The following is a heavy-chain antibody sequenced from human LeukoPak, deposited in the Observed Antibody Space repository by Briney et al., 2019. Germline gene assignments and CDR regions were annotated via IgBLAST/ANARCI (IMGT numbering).Heavy chain of an antibody. CDR2: IYYSGST. Sequence: SETLSLTCTVSGDSTSSSSYCWGWIRQPPGKGLEWIGSIYYSGSTYYNPSLRSRVTISDDTSKNQFSLKLSSVTAADTAVYYCARIVGATDYFDYWGQGTLVTVSS. V-gene: IGHV4-39*01. CDR3: ARIVGATDYFDY. CDR1: GDSTSSSSYC. D-gene: IGHD1-26*01. J-gene: IGHJ4*02.